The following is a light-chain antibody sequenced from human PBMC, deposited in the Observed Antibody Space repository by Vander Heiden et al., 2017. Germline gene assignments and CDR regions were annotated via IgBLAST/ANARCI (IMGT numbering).Light chain of an antibody. J-gene: IGKJ4*01. Sequence: EVVLTQSPATLSLSPGERATLSCRASQSVSKSLAWYQQKPGQAPRLLIYDASNRAGGIPARFSGSGSGTDFTLTISSLDPEDFALYYCQQCSNWPLTFGGGTKVEI. CDR3: QQCSNWPLT. CDR1: QSVSKS. CDR2: DAS. V-gene: IGKV3-11*01.